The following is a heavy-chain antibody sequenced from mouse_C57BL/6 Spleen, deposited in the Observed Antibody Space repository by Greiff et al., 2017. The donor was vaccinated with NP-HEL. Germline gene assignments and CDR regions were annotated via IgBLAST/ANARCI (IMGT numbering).Heavy chain of an antibody. V-gene: IGHV1-53*01. CDR2: INPSNGGT. J-gene: IGHJ1*03. D-gene: IGHD2-10*01. Sequence: QVQLQQPGTELVKPGASVKLSCKASGYTFTSYWMHWVKPRPGQGLEWIGNINPSNGGTNYNEKFQSKATLTVDKSSSTAYMQLSSLTSEDSAVYECAREALLPPLDFEGWGTGTTVTVAS. CDR1: GYTFTSYW. CDR3: AREALLPPLDFEG.